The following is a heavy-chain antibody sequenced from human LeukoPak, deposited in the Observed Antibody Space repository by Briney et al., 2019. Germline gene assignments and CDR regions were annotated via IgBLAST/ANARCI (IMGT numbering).Heavy chain of an antibody. CDR1: GFTFSSYG. CDR3: AKDRSSSSWYGQGTDPLDY. V-gene: IGHV3-23*01. D-gene: IGHD6-13*01. Sequence: GGSLRLSCAASGFTFSSYGMSWVRQAPGKGLEWVSAISGSGGSTYYADSVKGRFTISRDNSKNTLYLQMNSLRAEDTAVYYCAKDRSSSSWYGQGTDPLDYWGQGTLVTVSS. J-gene: IGHJ4*02. CDR2: ISGSGGST.